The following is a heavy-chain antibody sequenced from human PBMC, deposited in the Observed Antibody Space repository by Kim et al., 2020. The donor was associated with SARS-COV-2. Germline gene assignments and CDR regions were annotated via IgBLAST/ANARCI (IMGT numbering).Heavy chain of an antibody. CDR2: ISSSSSYI. V-gene: IGHV3-21*01. CDR3: AREYDFWSGYYIGGYYYYYGMDV. CDR1: GFTFSSYS. D-gene: IGHD3-3*01. Sequence: GGSLRLSCAASGFTFSSYSMNWVRQAPGKGLEWVSSISSSSSYIYYADSVKGRFTISRDNAKNSLYLQMNSLRAEDTAVYYCAREYDFWSGYYIGGYYYYYGMDVWGQGTTVTVSS. J-gene: IGHJ6*02.